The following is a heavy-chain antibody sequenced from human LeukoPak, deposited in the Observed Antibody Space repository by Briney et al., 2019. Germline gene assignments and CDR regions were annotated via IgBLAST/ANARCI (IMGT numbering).Heavy chain of an antibody. D-gene: IGHD3-10*01. Sequence: SETLSLTCAVYGGSFSGYYWSWIRQPPGKGLEWIGEINHSGSTNYNPSLKSRVTISVDTSKNQFSLKLSSVTAADTAVYYCARVKAGYYGSGSYNFDYWGQGTLVTVSS. J-gene: IGHJ4*02. CDR2: INHSGST. CDR3: ARVKAGYYGSGSYNFDY. CDR1: GGSFSGYY. V-gene: IGHV4-34*01.